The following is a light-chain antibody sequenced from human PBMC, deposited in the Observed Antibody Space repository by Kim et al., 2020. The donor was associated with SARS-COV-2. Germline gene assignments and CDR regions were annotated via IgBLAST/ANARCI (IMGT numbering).Light chain of an antibody. V-gene: IGKV1-27*01. CDR1: QGIRNY. J-gene: IGKJ1*01. Sequence: DIQMTQSPSSLSASVGDRVTITCRASQGIRNYLAWYQQKPGKGPKLLIYAASTLQSGVPSRFSGSGSGTDFTLTINSLQPEDVATYYCHMYNSAPWTFGQGTKVDIK. CDR2: AAS. CDR3: HMYNSAPWT.